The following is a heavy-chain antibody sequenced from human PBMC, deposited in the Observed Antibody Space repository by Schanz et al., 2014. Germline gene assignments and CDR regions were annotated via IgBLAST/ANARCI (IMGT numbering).Heavy chain of an antibody. V-gene: IGHV3-21*02. J-gene: IGHJ4*02. CDR3: ARDRVQYSSGWYSDS. D-gene: IGHD6-19*01. Sequence: EVQLEESGGGLVKPGGSLKLSCAASGFTFSDYSMNWVRQAPGKGLEWVSSISDSSSYIYYADSVKGRFTISRDNAKNSLYLQMSSLRAEDTAVYYCARDRVQYSSGWYSDSWGQGTLVTVSS. CDR2: ISDSSSYI. CDR1: GFTFSDYS.